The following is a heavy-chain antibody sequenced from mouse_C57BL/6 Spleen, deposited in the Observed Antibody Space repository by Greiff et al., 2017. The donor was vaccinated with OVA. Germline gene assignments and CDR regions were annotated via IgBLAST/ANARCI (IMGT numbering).Heavy chain of an antibody. J-gene: IGHJ2*01. Sequence: VQLQQSGAELVRPGASVKLSCTASGFNIKDYYMHWVKQRPEQGLEWIGRIDPEDGDTEYAPKFQGKANMTADTSSNTAYLQLSSLTSEDTAVYYCTTHYYCGSRWDYWGQGTTLTVSS. CDR1: GFNIKDYY. CDR2: IDPEDGDT. D-gene: IGHD1-1*01. CDR3: TTHYYCGSRWDY. V-gene: IGHV14-1*01.